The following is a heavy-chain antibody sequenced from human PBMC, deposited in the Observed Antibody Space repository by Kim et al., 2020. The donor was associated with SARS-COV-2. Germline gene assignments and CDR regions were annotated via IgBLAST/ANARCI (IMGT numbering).Heavy chain of an antibody. J-gene: IGHJ4*02. CDR2: ISYDGSNK. CDR1: GFTFSSYA. D-gene: IGHD6-19*01. CDR3: ATIAVAGKVD. Sequence: GGSLRLSCAASGFTFSSYAMHWVRQAPGKGLEWVAVISYDGSNKYYADSVKGRFTISRDNSKNTLYLQMNSLRAEDTAVYYCATIAVAGKVDWGQGTLVT. V-gene: IGHV3-30*04.